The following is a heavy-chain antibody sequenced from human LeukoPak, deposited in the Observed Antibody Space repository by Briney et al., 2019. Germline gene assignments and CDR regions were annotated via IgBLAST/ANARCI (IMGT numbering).Heavy chain of an antibody. D-gene: IGHD3-3*01. CDR3: ARGRPSYDFWSGYVSPGGDY. V-gene: IGHV4-34*01. CDR1: GGSFSGYY. Sequence: SSETLSLTCAVYGGSFSGYYWSWIRQPPGKGLEWIGEIHHSGSTNYNPSLKCRVTISVDTSKNQFSLKLSSVTAADTAVYYCARGRPSYDFWSGYVSPGGDYWGQGTLVTVSS. J-gene: IGHJ4*02. CDR2: IHHSGST.